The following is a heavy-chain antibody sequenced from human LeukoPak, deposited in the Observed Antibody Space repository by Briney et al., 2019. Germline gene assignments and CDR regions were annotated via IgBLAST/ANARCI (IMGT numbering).Heavy chain of an antibody. V-gene: IGHV3-33*01. CDR2: IWYDGSNK. CDR3: ARNVLRFLEWLEMPDDY. D-gene: IGHD3-3*01. J-gene: IGHJ4*02. Sequence: PGRSLRLSCAASGFTFSSYGMHWVRQAPGKGLEWVAVIWYDGSNKYYADSVKGRFTISRDNSKNTLYLQMNSLRAEDTAVYYCARNVLRFLEWLEMPDDYWGQGTLVTVSS. CDR1: GFTFSSYG.